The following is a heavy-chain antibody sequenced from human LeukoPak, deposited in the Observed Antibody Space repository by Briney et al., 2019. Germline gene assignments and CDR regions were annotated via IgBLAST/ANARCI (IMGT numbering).Heavy chain of an antibody. CDR1: GFSFKDYW. J-gene: IGHJ4*02. CDR2: IRSKADGGTT. Sequence: GGSLRLSCAASGFSFKDYWMSWVRQAPGKGLEWVGRIRSKADGGTTDSAAPVKGRFTVSRDDSTNTLYLQMDSLRTEDTAVYYCTTWGYSDYATHWGPGTLVTVSS. CDR3: TTWGYSDYATH. V-gene: IGHV3-15*01. D-gene: IGHD4-11*01.